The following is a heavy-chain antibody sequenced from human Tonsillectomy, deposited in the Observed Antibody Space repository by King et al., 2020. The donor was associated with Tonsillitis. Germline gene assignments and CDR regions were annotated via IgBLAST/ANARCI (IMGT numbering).Heavy chain of an antibody. CDR2: INHSGST. V-gene: IGHV4-34*01. D-gene: IGHD6-19*01. CDR3: ARFPLEWLGVAFDI. J-gene: IGHJ3*02. CDR1: GGSFSGYY. Sequence: VQLQQWGAGLLKPSETLSLTCAVYGGSFSGYYWSWIRQPPGKGLEWIGEINHSGSTNYNPSLKSRVTISVDTSKNQFSLKLSSATAADTAVYDCARFPLEWLGVAFDIWGQGTMVAVSS.